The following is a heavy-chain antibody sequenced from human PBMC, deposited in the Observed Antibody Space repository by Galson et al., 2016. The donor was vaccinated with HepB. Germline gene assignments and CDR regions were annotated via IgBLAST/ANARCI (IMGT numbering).Heavy chain of an antibody. CDR2: ISTYDGNT. D-gene: IGHD1-7*01. V-gene: IGHV1-18*01. CDR3: ASERGNYHYLDY. J-gene: IGHJ4*02. Sequence: SVKVSCKASGHSFTNYGISWVRQAPGQGLEWMGWISTYDGNTNYAQKLQGRVTMTTDTSTSTAYMELRSLRSDDTAVYYCASERGNYHYLDYWGQGTLVTGSS. CDR1: GHSFTNYG.